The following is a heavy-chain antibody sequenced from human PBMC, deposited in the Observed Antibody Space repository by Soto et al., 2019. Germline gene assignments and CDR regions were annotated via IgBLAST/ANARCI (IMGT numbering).Heavy chain of an antibody. D-gene: IGHD1-7*01. CDR2: IYYSGGT. Sequence: SETLSLTCTVSGGSISFYYWSWIRQPPGKGLEWIGYIYYSGGTNYSPSLKSRVTVSVDTSKSQFSLKLSSVTAADTAVYYCAREYKYKWNYPLIDYWGQGTPVTVSS. V-gene: IGHV4-59*01. CDR1: GGSISFYY. CDR3: AREYKYKWNYPLIDY. J-gene: IGHJ4*02.